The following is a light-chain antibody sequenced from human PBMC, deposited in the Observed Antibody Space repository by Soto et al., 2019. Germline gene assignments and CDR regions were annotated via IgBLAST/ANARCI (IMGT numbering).Light chain of an antibody. CDR3: SSYAGSNKGV. Sequence: QSALTQPPSASGSPGQSVTISCTGTSSDIGGYNYVSWYQHHPGKAPKLMIYEVTKRPSGVPDRFSGSRSGNTASLTVSGLQAEEEADYYCSSYAGSNKGVFGGGTKLTVL. CDR2: EVT. J-gene: IGLJ2*01. V-gene: IGLV2-8*01. CDR1: SSDIGGYNY.